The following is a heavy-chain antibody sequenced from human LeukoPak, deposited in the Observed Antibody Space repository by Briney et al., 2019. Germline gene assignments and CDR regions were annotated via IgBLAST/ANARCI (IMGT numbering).Heavy chain of an antibody. V-gene: IGHV3-21*01. CDR2: ISNSGSHI. J-gene: IGHJ3*02. Sequence: GGSLRLSCAASAXTFSSYHMNWVRQAPGKGLEWVSSISNSGSHIYYADSVKGRFTISRDNAKKSLNLEMDSLRAEDTAVYYCARESSEAFDIWGQGTMVTVSS. CDR3: ARESSEAFDI. CDR1: AXTFSSYH.